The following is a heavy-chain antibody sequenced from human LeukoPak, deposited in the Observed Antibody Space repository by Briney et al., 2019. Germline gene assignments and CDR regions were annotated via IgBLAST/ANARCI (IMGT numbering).Heavy chain of an antibody. Sequence: SETLSLTCAVYGGSFSGYYWSWIRQPPGKGLEWIGSIYYSGSTYYNPSLKSRVTISVDTSKNQFSLKLSSVTAADTAVYYCARRWYSGSYYPFDYWGQGTLVTVSS. V-gene: IGHV4-34*01. CDR3: ARRWYSGSYYPFDY. J-gene: IGHJ4*02. CDR1: GGSFSGYY. D-gene: IGHD1-26*01. CDR2: IYYSGST.